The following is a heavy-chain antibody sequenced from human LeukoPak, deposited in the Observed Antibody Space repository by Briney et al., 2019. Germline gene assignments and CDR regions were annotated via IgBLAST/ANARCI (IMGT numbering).Heavy chain of an antibody. CDR1: GFTFSSYA. Sequence: PGGSLRLSCAASGFTFSSYAMPWVRQAPGKGLEWVAVISYDGSNKYYADSVKGRFTISRDNSKNTLYLQMNSLRAEDTAVYYCARVGASSQLRFLEWLHYGMDVWGQGTTVTVSS. V-gene: IGHV3-30-3*01. D-gene: IGHD3-3*01. J-gene: IGHJ6*02. CDR3: ARVGASSQLRFLEWLHYGMDV. CDR2: ISYDGSNK.